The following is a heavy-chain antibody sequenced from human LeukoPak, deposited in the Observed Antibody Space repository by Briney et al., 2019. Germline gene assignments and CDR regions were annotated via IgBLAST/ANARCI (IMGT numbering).Heavy chain of an antibody. CDR3: ARHLLQWTES. CDR1: GYTFTVYF. D-gene: IGHD6-19*01. Sequence: ASMKVSCKASGYTFTVYFIHWVRQAPGQGLEWMGRINPNSGATDYAQKFQGRVTMTRDTSISTAYMELSSLKSDDTAVYYCARHLLQWTESWGQGTLVTVSS. J-gene: IGHJ5*02. CDR2: INPNSGAT. V-gene: IGHV1-2*06.